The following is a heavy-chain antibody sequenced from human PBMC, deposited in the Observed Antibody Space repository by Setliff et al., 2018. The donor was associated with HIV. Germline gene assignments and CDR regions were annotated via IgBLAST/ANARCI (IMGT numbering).Heavy chain of an antibody. CDR2: IIPLLGTP. Sequence: SVKVSCKATGGSFRNYAINWVRQAPGQGLEWMGGIIPLLGTPNYAHKFQGRVTITADKYSSTVYMELSSLRSEDSAVFYCARDRSGIAVAAPDAFDVWGQGTMVTVSS. D-gene: IGHD6-19*01. CDR1: GGSFRNYA. J-gene: IGHJ3*01. CDR3: ARDRSGIAVAAPDAFDV. V-gene: IGHV1-69*06.